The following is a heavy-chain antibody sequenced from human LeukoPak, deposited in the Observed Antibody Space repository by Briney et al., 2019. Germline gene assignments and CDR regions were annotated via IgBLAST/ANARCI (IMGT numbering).Heavy chain of an antibody. Sequence: GGSLRLSCAVSGFTFSSYAMHWVRQAPGKGLEWVAVISYDGSNKYYADSVKGRFTISRDNAKNSLYLQMNSLRAEDTAVYYCARDEDNARKWELLSPFDYWGQGTLVTVSS. CDR2: ISYDGSNK. J-gene: IGHJ4*02. D-gene: IGHD1-26*01. CDR3: ARDEDNARKWELLSPFDY. V-gene: IGHV3-30-3*01. CDR1: GFTFSSYA.